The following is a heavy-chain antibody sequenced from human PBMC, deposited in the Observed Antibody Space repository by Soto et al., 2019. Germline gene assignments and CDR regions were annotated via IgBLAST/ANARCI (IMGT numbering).Heavy chain of an antibody. CDR2: INHSGST. Sequence: QVQLQQWGAGLLKPSETLSLTCAVYGGSFSGYYWSWIRQPPGKGLEWIGEINHSGSTNYNPSLKSRVTISLDTSKNQFSLKLSSVTAAATAVYYCATQLKWLLRPGKYFQPWGQGTLVTVSS. CDR3: ATQLKWLLRPGKYFQP. V-gene: IGHV4-34*01. CDR1: GGSFSGYY. D-gene: IGHD6-19*01. J-gene: IGHJ1*01.